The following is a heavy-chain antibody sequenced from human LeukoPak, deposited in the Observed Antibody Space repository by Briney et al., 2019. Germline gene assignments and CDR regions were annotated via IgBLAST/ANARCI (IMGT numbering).Heavy chain of an antibody. CDR1: GGSISIGGYS. V-gene: IGHV4-30-2*01. Sequence: SETLSLTCAVSGGSISIGGYSWSWIRQPPGRGLEWIGYIYHSGSTYYNPSLKSRVTISVDRSKNQFSLKLSSVTAADTAVYYCARLIRATNGMDVWGQGTTVTVS. CDR2: IYHSGST. D-gene: IGHD1-26*01. J-gene: IGHJ6*02. CDR3: ARLIRATNGMDV.